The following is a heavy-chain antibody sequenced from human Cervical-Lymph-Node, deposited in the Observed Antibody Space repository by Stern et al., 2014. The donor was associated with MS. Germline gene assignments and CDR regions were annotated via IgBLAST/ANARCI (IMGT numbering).Heavy chain of an antibody. CDR2: IYYSGST. CDR1: GVFISRGGDY. CDR3: ARDVYSDSRRGLDV. V-gene: IGHV4-31*03. D-gene: IGHD5-12*01. Sequence: QLQLQDPGPGLVRPSQTLSLTCTVSGVFISRGGDYWKWIRKHPGEGLERNRSIYYSGSTYYNPSLKGRLLISLDTSGNHFSLNLNSVTAADTAVYYCARDVYSDSRRGLDVWGQGTTVTVSS. J-gene: IGHJ6*02.